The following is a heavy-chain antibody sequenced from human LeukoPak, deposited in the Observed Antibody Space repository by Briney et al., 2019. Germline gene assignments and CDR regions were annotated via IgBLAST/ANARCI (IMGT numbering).Heavy chain of an antibody. Sequence: GGSLRLSCAASGFTFNNYAMSWVRQVPGKGLEWVSAVSGEGRTTHYVDSVKGRFTISRDNSRNTLYLQMSSLRAEDTAIYYCAKDSVVRNTGSYYFASWGQGTLVTVSS. V-gene: IGHV3-23*01. CDR1: GFTFNNYA. J-gene: IGHJ4*02. CDR2: VSGEGRTT. D-gene: IGHD1-26*01. CDR3: AKDSVVRNTGSYYFAS.